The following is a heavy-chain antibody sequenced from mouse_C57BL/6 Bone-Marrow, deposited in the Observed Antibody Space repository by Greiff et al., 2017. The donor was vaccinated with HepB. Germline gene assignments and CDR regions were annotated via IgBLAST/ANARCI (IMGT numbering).Heavy chain of an antibody. Sequence: EVQVVESEGGLVQPGSSMKLSCTASGFTFSDYYMAWVRQVPEKGLEWVANINYDGSSTYYLDSLKSRFIISRDNAKNILYLQMSSLKSEDTATYYCARGGDYDPAWFAYWGQGTLVTVSA. J-gene: IGHJ3*01. CDR3: ARGGDYDPAWFAY. CDR2: INYDGSST. CDR1: GFTFSDYY. D-gene: IGHD2-4*01. V-gene: IGHV5-16*01.